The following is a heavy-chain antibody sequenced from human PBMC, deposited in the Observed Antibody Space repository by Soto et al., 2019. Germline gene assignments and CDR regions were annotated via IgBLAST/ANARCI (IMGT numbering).Heavy chain of an antibody. CDR2: IYSGGST. J-gene: IGHJ4*02. V-gene: IGHV3-53*01. CDR3: ARDSSDGDYGRLGQWGFDY. D-gene: IGHD4-17*01. CDR1: GFTVSSNY. Sequence: GGSLRLSCAASGFTVSSNYMSWVRQAPGKGLEWVSVIYSGGSTYYADSVKGRFTISRDNSKNTLYLQMNSLRAEDTAVYYCARDSSDGDYGRLGQWGFDYWGQGTLVTVSS.